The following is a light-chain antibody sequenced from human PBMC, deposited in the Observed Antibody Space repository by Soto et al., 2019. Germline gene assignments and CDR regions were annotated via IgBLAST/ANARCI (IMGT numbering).Light chain of an antibody. Sequence: ESVLTLSPATLSLSLGVRATLSCRASRGIDTYLAWYQQKRGQAPRLLIYDASNRTTGIPARFSGGGSGTDFTLSISSLETEDFAVYYCQQRSSSPLTFGGGTKVDIK. J-gene: IGKJ4*01. V-gene: IGKV3-11*01. CDR2: DAS. CDR1: RGIDTY. CDR3: QQRSSSPLT.